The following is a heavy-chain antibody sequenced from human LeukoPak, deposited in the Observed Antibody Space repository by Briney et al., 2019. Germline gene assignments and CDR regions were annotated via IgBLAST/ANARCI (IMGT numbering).Heavy chain of an antibody. V-gene: IGHV1-2*02. J-gene: IGHJ4*02. Sequence: GASVKVSCKASGYTLTDYHMIWVRQAPGQGLEWMAWMKPKSGGINYAQEFQGRVTVTRDTSISIAYMELSSLTSDDTAIYYCARDPVDGYSHYDYWGQGTLVTVSS. CDR2: MKPKSGGI. D-gene: IGHD5-24*01. CDR3: ARDPVDGYSHYDY. CDR1: GYTLTDYH.